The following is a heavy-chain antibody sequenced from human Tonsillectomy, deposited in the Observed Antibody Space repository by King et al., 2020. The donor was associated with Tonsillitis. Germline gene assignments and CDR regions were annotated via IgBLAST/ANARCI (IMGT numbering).Heavy chain of an antibody. CDR1: GGSISSYY. CDR2: IYYSGST. J-gene: IGHJ4*02. Sequence: VQLQESGPGLVKPSETLSLTCTVSGGSISSYYWSWIRQPPGKGLEWIGYIYYSGSTNYNPPLKSRVTISVDTSKNQFSLKLNSVTAADTAVYYCARRNYYDSSGYPYFDYWGQGTLVTVSS. V-gene: IGHV4-59*08. D-gene: IGHD3-22*01. CDR3: ARRNYYDSSGYPYFDY.